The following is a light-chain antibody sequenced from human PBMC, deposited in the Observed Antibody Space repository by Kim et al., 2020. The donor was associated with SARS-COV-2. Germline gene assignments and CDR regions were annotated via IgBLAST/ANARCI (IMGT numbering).Light chain of an antibody. CDR3: NSRGSNDNVL. V-gene: IGLV3-19*01. CDR1: SLRSYY. Sequence: VALGQIVMITCQGDSLRSYYATWYQQKPGQAPIVVIYGKNNRPSGIPDRFSGSSSGDTASLTITGTQAGDEADYYCNSRGSNDNVLFGGGTQLTVL. J-gene: IGLJ2*01. CDR2: GKN.